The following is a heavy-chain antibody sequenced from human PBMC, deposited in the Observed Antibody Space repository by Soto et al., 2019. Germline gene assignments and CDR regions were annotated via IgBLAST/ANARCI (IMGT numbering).Heavy chain of an antibody. CDR3: SRAPGAAAGPYYYYYYMDV. CDR1: GGSISSYY. D-gene: IGHD6-13*01. Sequence: PSETLSLTCTVSGGSISSYYWSWIRQPPGRGLEWIGYIYYSGSTNYNPSLKSRVTISVDTSKNHFSLKLSSVTAADTAVYYCSRAPGAAAGPYYYYYYMDVWGKGTTVTVSS. V-gene: IGHV4-59*01. J-gene: IGHJ6*03. CDR2: IYYSGST.